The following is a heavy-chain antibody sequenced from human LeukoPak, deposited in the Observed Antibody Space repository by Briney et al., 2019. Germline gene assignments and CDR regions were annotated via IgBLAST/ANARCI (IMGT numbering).Heavy chain of an antibody. Sequence: GGSLRLSCAASGFTFSSYAMHWVRQAPGKGLEWVAVISYDGSNKYYADSVKGRFTISRDNSKNTLYLQMNSLRAEDTAVYYCARDPAYYGMDVWGQGTTVTVSS. CDR1: GFTFSSYA. CDR2: ISYDGSNK. J-gene: IGHJ6*02. V-gene: IGHV3-30-3*01. CDR3: ARDPAYYGMDV.